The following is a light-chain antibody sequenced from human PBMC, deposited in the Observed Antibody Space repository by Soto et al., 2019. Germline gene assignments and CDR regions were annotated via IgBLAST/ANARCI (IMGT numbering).Light chain of an antibody. V-gene: IGLV2-8*01. Sequence: QSVLTQPPSASGSPGQSVTISCTGTSSDVGGYNYVSWYQQHPGKAPKLMIYDVSKRPSGVPDRFSGSKSGNTASLTVSGLQAEDEADYYCSSYAGSNNLVFGTGTKV. CDR1: SSDVGGYNY. CDR2: DVS. CDR3: SSYAGSNNLV. J-gene: IGLJ1*01.